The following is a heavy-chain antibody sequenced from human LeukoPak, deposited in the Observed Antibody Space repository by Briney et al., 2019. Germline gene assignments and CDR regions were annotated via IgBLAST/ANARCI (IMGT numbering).Heavy chain of an antibody. CDR3: ARVPLDIILLYYMDV. Sequence: RAGGSLRLSCAASGFSFSNSAMNWVRQAPGKGLEWVASISGNSDHILHSDSVKGRFTISRDNARDSLYLEMNSLRAEDTAIYYCARVPLDIILLYYMDVWGKGTPVTVSS. J-gene: IGHJ6*03. D-gene: IGHD3-9*01. CDR1: GFSFSNSA. V-gene: IGHV3-21*01. CDR2: ISGNSDHI.